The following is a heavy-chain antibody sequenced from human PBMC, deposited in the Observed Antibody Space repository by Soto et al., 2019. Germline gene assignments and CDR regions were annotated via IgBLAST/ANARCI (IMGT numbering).Heavy chain of an antibody. CDR2: IYYSGST. CDR1: DGSIRSGGYC. V-gene: IGHV4-31*03. Sequence: TCSVSDGSIRSGGYCWSWIRKHPGKGLEWIGYIYYSGSTYYNPSLKSRVTISVDTSKNQFSLKLSSVTAADTAVYYCASVLLSVRGVISEYFQHWGQGTLVTVSS. J-gene: IGHJ1*01. CDR3: ASVLLSVRGVISEYFQH. D-gene: IGHD3-10*01.